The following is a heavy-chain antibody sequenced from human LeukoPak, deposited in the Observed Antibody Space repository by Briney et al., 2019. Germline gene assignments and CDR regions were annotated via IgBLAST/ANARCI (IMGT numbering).Heavy chain of an antibody. CDR1: GFTFSNYN. J-gene: IGHJ4*02. Sequence: GGSLRLSCAASGFTFSNYNMHWVRQAPGKGLEWVSYISSGRSTIYYADSVKGRFTVSRDNAKNSLYLQMNSLRAEDTAVYYCARAMSGSPVYFDYWGQGTLVTVSS. D-gene: IGHD1-26*01. CDR2: ISSGRSTI. CDR3: ARAMSGSPVYFDY. V-gene: IGHV3-48*01.